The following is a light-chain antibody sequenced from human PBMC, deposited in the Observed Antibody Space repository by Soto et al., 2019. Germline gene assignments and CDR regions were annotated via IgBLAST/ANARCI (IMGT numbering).Light chain of an antibody. CDR3: HHYGRSAIFT. J-gene: IGKJ3*01. CDR2: GAS. V-gene: IGKV3-20*01. CDR1: QSVSSNF. Sequence: EIVMTQSPGTLSLSPGERATLSCRASQSVSSNFLAWYQQRPGQAPRLLMDGASSRAAGIPDRFSGSGSGTDFTLPISRLEPEDLAVYYCHHYGRSAIFTFGPGTTVDIK.